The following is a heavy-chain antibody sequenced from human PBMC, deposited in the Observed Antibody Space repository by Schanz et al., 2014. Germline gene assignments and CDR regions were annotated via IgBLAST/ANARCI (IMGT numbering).Heavy chain of an antibody. D-gene: IGHD6-6*01. V-gene: IGHV3-48*02. Sequence: EVQLLESGGALVQPGGSLRLSCAASGFTFSSYSMNWVRQAPGKGLEWVSYISSSSSTIYYADSVKGRFTISRDNAKNSLSLQMNSLRDEDTAVYYCASIRVEYSSSFGAFDIWGQGTMVTVSS. CDR2: ISSSSSTI. J-gene: IGHJ3*02. CDR1: GFTFSSYS. CDR3: ASIRVEYSSSFGAFDI.